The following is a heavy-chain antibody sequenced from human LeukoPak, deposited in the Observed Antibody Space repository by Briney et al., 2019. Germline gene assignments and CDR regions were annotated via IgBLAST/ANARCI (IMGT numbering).Heavy chain of an antibody. CDR2: IYTSGST. J-gene: IGHJ3*02. D-gene: IGHD3-22*01. V-gene: IGHV4-4*07. CDR1: GGSISSYY. CDR3: ARQYDGSPLQAFDI. Sequence: SETLSLTCTVSGGSISSYYWSWIRQPAGKGLEWIGRIYTSGSTNYNPSLKSRVTISVDTSKNQFSLKLSSVTAADTAVYYCARQYDGSPLQAFDIWGQGTMVTVSS.